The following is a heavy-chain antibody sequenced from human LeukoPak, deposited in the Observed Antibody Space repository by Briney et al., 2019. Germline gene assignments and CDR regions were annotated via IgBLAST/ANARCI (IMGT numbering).Heavy chain of an antibody. CDR1: GGSISSSSYY. V-gene: IGHV4-39*07. CDR2: IYYSGST. D-gene: IGHD3-10*01. J-gene: IGHJ6*02. CDR3: ARVYGSGSFYYYGMDV. Sequence: KPSETLSLTCTVSGGSISSSSYYWGWIRQPPGKGLEWIGSIYYSGSTYYNPSLKSRVTISVDTSKNQFSLKLSSVTAADTAVYYCARVYGSGSFYYYGMDVWGQGTTVTVSS.